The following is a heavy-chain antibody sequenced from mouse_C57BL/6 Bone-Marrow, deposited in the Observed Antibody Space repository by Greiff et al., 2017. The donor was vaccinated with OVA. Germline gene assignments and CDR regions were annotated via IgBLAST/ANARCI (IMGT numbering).Heavy chain of an antibody. V-gene: IGHV2-2*01. CDR3: ASSYTTGYAMDY. CDR1: GFSFTSYC. D-gene: IGHD1-1*01. J-gene: IGHJ4*01. CDR2: IWRGGST. Sequence: VQLLESGPGLVQPSPSLSISCTVSGFSFTSYCVHWVRQSPGKGLEWLGVIWRGGSTASNAALIYRLSISKDNSKSQVFFKMNSLQAEDTAIYDCASSYTTGYAMDYWGQGTSVTVSS.